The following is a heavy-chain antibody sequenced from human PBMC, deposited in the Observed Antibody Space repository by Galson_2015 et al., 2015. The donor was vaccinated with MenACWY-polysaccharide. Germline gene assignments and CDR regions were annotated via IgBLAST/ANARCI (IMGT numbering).Heavy chain of an antibody. J-gene: IGHJ5*02. V-gene: IGHV3-53*01. CDR2: IYSGGST. Sequence: SLRLSCAASGFTVSSNYMSWVRQAPGKGLEWVSVIYSGGSTYYADSVKGRFTISRDNSKSTLYLQMNSLRAEDTAVYYCARATNSDWFDPWGQGTLVTVSS. CDR3: ARATNSDWFDP. CDR1: GFTVSSNY. D-gene: IGHD5-24*01.